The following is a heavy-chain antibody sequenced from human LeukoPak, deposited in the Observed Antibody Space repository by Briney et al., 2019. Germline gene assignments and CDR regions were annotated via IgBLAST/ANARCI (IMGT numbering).Heavy chain of an antibody. CDR2: TYSGGRT. V-gene: IGHV3-53*01. CDR3: AKYYDFWSGYQFDY. Sequence: GGSLRLSCAASGFTVSSNYMSWVRQAPGKGLEWVSVTYSGGRTYYADSVKGRFTISRDNSKNTLYLQMNSLRAEDTAVYYCAKYYDFWSGYQFDYWGQGTLVTVSS. D-gene: IGHD3-3*01. J-gene: IGHJ4*02. CDR1: GFTVSSNY.